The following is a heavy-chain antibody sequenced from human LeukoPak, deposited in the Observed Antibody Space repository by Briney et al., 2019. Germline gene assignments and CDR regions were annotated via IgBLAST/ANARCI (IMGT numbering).Heavy chain of an antibody. CDR2: IYYSGST. J-gene: IGHJ6*02. CDR3: ARFYDSIDYYYYGMDV. CDR1: GGSISSYY. Sequence: SETLSLTCTVSGGSISSYYWSWIRQPPGKGLEWIGYIYYSGSTNYNPSLKSRVTISVDTSKNQFSLKLSSVAAADTAVYYCARFYDSIDYYYYGMDVWGQGTTVTVSS. D-gene: IGHD3-22*01. V-gene: IGHV4-59*12.